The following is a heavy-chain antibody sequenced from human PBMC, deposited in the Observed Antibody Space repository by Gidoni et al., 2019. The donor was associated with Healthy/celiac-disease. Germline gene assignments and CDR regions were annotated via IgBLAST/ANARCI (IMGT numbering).Heavy chain of an antibody. D-gene: IGHD1-26*01. CDR3: ARDSRWVTGGAYDY. CDR2: IYTSGST. V-gene: IGHV4-4*07. Sequence: QVQLQESGPGLVKPSETLSLTCTVSGGSISSYYWSWIRQPAGKGLEWIGRIYTSGSTNYNPSLKSRVTMSVDTSKNQVSLKLSSVTAADTAVYYCARDSRWVTGGAYDYWGQGTLVTVSS. J-gene: IGHJ4*02. CDR1: GGSISSYY.